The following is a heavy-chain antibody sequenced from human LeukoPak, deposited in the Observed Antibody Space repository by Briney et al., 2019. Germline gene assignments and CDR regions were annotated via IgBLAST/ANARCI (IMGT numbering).Heavy chain of an antibody. V-gene: IGHV4-59*08. CDR3: ARRPSSSWYYFDF. J-gene: IGHJ4*02. D-gene: IGHD6-13*01. Sequence: SETLSLTCRVSGASVSNYYWSWIRQSPGKGLEWIGFFHYSGSTNYNPSLNSRVTTSIDTSMNQLSLTLVSVTAADTALYYCARRPSSSWYYFDFWGQGTLVTVSS. CDR2: FHYSGST. CDR1: GASVSNYY.